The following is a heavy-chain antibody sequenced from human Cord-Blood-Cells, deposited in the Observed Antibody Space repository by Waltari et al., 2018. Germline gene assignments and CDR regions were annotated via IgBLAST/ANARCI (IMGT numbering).Heavy chain of an antibody. CDR3: ARIRERSRRGDSYGYYFDD. J-gene: IGHJ4*02. CDR1: GFSLSNARMG. V-gene: IGHV2-26*01. D-gene: IGHD5-18*01. Sequence: QVTLKESGPVLVKPTETLTLTCTVSGFSLSNARMGVSWIRQPPGKALEWLAHIFSNDEKSDSTSLKSRLTISKDTSKRQVVLTMTNMDPVDTATYCCARIRERSRRGDSYGYYFDDWGQGTLVTVSS. CDR2: IFSNDEK.